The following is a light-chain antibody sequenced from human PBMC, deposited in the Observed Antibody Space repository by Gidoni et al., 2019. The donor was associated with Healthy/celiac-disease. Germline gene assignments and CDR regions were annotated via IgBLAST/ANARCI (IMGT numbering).Light chain of an antibody. CDR1: QSVSSSY. J-gene: IGKJ4*01. CDR3: QQYGSSPPLT. V-gene: IGKV3-20*01. CDR2: GAS. Sequence: EIVLTQSPAPLSLSPGERATLTCRASQSVSSSYLAWYQQKPGQAPRHLIYGASSRATGIPDRFSGSGSGTDFTLTISRLEPEDFAVYYCQQYGSSPPLTFGGGTKVEIK.